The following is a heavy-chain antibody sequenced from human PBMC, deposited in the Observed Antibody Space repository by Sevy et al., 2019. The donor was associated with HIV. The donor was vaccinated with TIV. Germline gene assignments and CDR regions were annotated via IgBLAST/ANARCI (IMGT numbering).Heavy chain of an antibody. CDR3: AKGDEPAADYADYVPNAFDI. J-gene: IGHJ3*02. Sequence: GGSLRLSCAVSGFTFRSYAMSWVRQAPGKGLEWVSSINGPGALTYYAESVKGRFTISRDNSKNTLFLQMNSLRAEDTALYYCAKGDEPAADYADYVPNAFDIWGQGTMVTVSS. CDR1: GFTFRSYA. V-gene: IGHV3-23*01. D-gene: IGHD4-17*01. CDR2: INGPGALT.